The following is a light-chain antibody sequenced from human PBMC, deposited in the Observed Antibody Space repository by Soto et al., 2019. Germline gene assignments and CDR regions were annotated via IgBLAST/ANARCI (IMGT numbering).Light chain of an antibody. V-gene: IGLV7-43*01. CDR3: VLLGGGEWV. J-gene: IGLJ3*02. Sequence: QTVVTQEPSLTVSPGGTVTLTCALTTGAVTSDYYPNWFQRKPGQALRTLIYRTNNKHSWTPARFSGSLLGGKAALTLSGVQPEDEADYYCVLLGGGEWVFGGGTKLTVL. CDR2: RTN. CDR1: TGAVTSDYY.